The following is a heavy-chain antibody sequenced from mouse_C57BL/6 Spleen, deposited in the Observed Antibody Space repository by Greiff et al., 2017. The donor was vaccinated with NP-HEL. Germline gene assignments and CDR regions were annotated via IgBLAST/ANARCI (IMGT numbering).Heavy chain of an antibody. V-gene: IGHV1-64*01. J-gene: IGHJ1*03. CDR1: GYTFTSYW. D-gene: IGHD4-1*01. Sequence: QVQLQQSGAELVKPGASVKLSCKASGYTFTSYWMHWVKQRPGQGLEWIGMIHPNSGSTNYNEKFKSKATLTVDKSSSTAYMQLSSLTSEDSAFYYCARDWDVGCWYFDVWGTGTTVTVSS. CDR2: IHPNSGST. CDR3: ARDWDVGCWYFDV.